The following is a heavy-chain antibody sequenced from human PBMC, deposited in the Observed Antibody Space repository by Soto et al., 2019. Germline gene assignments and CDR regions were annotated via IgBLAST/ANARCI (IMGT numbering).Heavy chain of an antibody. D-gene: IGHD4-17*01. CDR3: ARDGTLTTVTTYFDY. V-gene: IGHV1-69*01. Sequence: QVQLVQSGAEVKKPGSSVKVSCKASGGTFSSYAISWVRQAPGQGLEWMGGIIPIFGTANYAQKFQGRVTITADEYTSTAYMELSSLRSEDTAVYYCARDGTLTTVTTYFDYWGQGTLVTVSS. J-gene: IGHJ4*02. CDR2: IIPIFGTA. CDR1: GGTFSSYA.